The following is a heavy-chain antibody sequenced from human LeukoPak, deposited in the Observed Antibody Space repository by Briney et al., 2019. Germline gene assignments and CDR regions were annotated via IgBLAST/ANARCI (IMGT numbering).Heavy chain of an antibody. Sequence: ASVKVSCKASGYTFSNYGISWVRQAPGQGLEWVGWIRGDNGNTNYAQKLQGRVTMTTDTSTSTAYMELRSLGSDATTVYYCARVDLLTGYYFFDYWGQGTLVTVSS. CDR3: ARVDLLTGYYFFDY. D-gene: IGHD3-9*01. CDR2: IRGDNGNT. CDR1: GYTFSNYG. V-gene: IGHV1-18*01. J-gene: IGHJ4*02.